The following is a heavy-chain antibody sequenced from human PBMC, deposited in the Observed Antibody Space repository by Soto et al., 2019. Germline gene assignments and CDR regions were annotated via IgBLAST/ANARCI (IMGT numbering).Heavy chain of an antibody. CDR3: AKDLDYGGNSDLFAP. Sequence: PGESLKISCKASGYSFTSYWIGWVRQMPGKGLEWMGIIYPGDSDTKYSPSLQGQVTISADTSISTAYLQWSSLKASDTAMYYCAKDLDYGGNSDLFAPWGQGTLVTVSS. CDR2: IYPGDSDT. V-gene: IGHV5-51*01. CDR1: GYSFTSYW. J-gene: IGHJ5*02. D-gene: IGHD4-17*01.